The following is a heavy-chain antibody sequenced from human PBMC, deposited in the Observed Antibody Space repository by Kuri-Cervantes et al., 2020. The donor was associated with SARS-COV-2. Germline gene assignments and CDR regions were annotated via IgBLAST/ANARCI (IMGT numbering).Heavy chain of an antibody. J-gene: IGHJ4*02. V-gene: IGHV3-30*02. Sequence: GGSLRLSCAASGFTFSSYGMHWVRQAPGKGLEWVAFIRYDGSNKYYADSVKGRFTISRDNSKNTLYLQMNSLRAEDTAVYYCAKDVAVGAHGVFEYWGQGTLVTVSS. CDR2: IRYDGSNK. CDR3: AKDVAVGAHGVFEY. CDR1: GFTFSSYG. D-gene: IGHD1-26*01.